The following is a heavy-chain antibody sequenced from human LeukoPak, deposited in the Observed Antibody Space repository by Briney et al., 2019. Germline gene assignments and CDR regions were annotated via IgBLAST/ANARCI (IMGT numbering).Heavy chain of an antibody. V-gene: IGHV4-39*01. D-gene: IGHD2-15*01. CDR1: GGSVGSSAFY. J-gene: IGHJ4*02. CDR2: IHYTGNT. CDR3: ARHSSRLRHFDS. Sequence: PSETLSLTCTVSGGSVGSSAFYRGWTRQPPGKGLEWIGSIHYTGNTYYNSSLRNRVTISVDSSRNQFSLRLTPVTAADTAVYYCARHSSRLRHFDSWGQGTLVTVSS.